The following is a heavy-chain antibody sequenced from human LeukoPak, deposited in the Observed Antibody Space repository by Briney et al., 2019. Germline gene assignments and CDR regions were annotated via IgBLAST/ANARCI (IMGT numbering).Heavy chain of an antibody. CDR1: GFTFSASA. CDR2: IRSKANSYAT. Sequence: PGGSLRLSCAASGFTFSASAMHWVRQASGKGLEWVGRIRSKANSYATAYAASVKGRFTISRDDSKNTAYLQMNSLKTEDTAVYYCTRGFGELLDDYWGQGTLVTVSS. V-gene: IGHV3-73*01. CDR3: TRGFGELLDDY. J-gene: IGHJ4*02. D-gene: IGHD3-10*01.